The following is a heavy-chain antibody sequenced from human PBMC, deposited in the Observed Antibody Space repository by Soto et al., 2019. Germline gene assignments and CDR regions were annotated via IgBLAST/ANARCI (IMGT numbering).Heavy chain of an antibody. D-gene: IGHD6-13*01. J-gene: IGHJ4*02. CDR1: GFTFSSYA. V-gene: IGHV3-64*01. CDR2: ISSNGGST. CDR3: ASGYSSSFDY. Sequence: PGGSLRLSCAASGFTFSSYAMHWVRQAPGKGLEYVSAISSNGGSTYYANSVKGRFTISRDNSKNTLYLQMGSLRAEDMAVYYCASGYSSSFDYWGQGTLVTVAS.